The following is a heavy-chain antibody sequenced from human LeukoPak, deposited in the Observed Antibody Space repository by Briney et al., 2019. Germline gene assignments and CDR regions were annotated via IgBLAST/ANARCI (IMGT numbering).Heavy chain of an antibody. V-gene: IGHV1-18*01. CDR2: ISAYSGNT. CDR3: ARDGEGYCSSTSCYGTY. Sequence: ASVKVSCKASGYTFTSYGISWVRQAPGQGLEWMGWISAYSGNTNYAQKFQDRVSMTTDTSTSTAYMELRSPRSDDTAVYYCARDGEGYCSSTSCYGTYWGQGTLVTVSS. CDR1: GYTFTSYG. J-gene: IGHJ4*02. D-gene: IGHD2-2*01.